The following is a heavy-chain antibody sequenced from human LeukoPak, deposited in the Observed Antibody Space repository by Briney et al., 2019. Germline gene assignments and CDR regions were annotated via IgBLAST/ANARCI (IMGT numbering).Heavy chain of an antibody. D-gene: IGHD4-23*01. J-gene: IGHJ4*02. CDR3: AKVDGGYFDY. V-gene: IGHV3-7*01. Sequence: GGSLRLSCAVSGFTFSSAWMTWVRQAPGKGLEWVAVIKEDGSETYYVDFVKGRFTVSRDNAKNSLYLQMNSLRVEDTAVYYCAKVDGGYFDYWGQGTLVTVSS. CDR1: GFTFSSAW. CDR2: IKEDGSET.